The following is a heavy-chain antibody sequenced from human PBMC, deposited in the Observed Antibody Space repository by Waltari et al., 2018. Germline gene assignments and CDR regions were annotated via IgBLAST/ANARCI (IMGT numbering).Heavy chain of an antibody. CDR1: GGTFSSYT. CDR3: ARDRGYSYERFSGGMDV. Sequence: QVQLVQSGAEVKKPGSSVKVSCKASGGTFSSYTISWVRQAPGQGLEWMGRIIPILGIANDAQKFQGRVTITADKSTSTAYMELSSLRSEDTAVYYCARDRGYSYERFSGGMDVWGQGTTVTVSS. J-gene: IGHJ6*02. CDR2: IIPILGIA. D-gene: IGHD5-18*01. V-gene: IGHV1-69*08.